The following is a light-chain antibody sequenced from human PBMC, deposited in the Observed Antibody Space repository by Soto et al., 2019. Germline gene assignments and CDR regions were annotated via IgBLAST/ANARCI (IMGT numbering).Light chain of an antibody. Sequence: VVTQSPSASASLGASVKLTCTLSSGHSSYAIAWHQQQPEKGPRYLMKLNSDGSHSKGDGIPDRFSGSSSGAERYLTISSLQSEDEADYYCQTWGTGIPYVFGTGTKLTVL. CDR1: SGHSSYA. CDR2: LNSDGSH. J-gene: IGLJ1*01. CDR3: QTWGTGIPYV. V-gene: IGLV4-69*01.